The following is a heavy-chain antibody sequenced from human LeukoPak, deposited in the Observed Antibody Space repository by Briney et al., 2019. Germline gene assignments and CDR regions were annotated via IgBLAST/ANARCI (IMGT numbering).Heavy chain of an antibody. CDR2: IYYSGST. CDR1: GFTFSGYS. CDR3: ARDKAYYYDSSGYYHNWFDP. Sequence: PGGSLRLSCAASGFTFSGYSLNWIRQPPGKGLEWIGSIYYSGSTYYNPSLKSRVTISVDTSKNQFSLKLSSVTAADTAVYYCARDKAYYYDSSGYYHNWFDPWGQGTLVTVSP. D-gene: IGHD3-22*01. J-gene: IGHJ5*02. V-gene: IGHV4-39*07.